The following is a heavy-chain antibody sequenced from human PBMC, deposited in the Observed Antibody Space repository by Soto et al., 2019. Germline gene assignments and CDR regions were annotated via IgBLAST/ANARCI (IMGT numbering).Heavy chain of an antibody. J-gene: IGHJ4*02. Sequence: PGGSLRLSCAASGFTFTSYAMTWVRQAPGKGLEWVSRISGGGTGTYYADPVKGRFTISRDNSKNTLFLQMNNLRADDTAIYYCANIGLTTGSPLQWGQGTLVTVSS. CDR1: GFTFTSYA. CDR3: ANIGLTTGSPLQ. V-gene: IGHV3-23*01. D-gene: IGHD1-1*01. CDR2: ISGGGTGT.